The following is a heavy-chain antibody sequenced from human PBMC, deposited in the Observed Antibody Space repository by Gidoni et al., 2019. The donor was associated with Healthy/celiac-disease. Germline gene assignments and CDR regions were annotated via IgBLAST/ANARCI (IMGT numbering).Heavy chain of an antibody. CDR3: AKAPIAVADGF. CDR2: IGSGGTTT. J-gene: IGHJ4*02. D-gene: IGHD6-19*01. V-gene: IGHV3-23*01. Sequence: EVQLLESGGGLVQPGESLRLSCAASGFTFRTYAMSWVRQAPGKGLEWVSTIGSGGTTTYYADSVKGRCTISRDNSRNTLYLQMSSLRSEDTAVYYCAKAPIAVADGFWGQGTLVTVSS. CDR1: GFTFRTYA.